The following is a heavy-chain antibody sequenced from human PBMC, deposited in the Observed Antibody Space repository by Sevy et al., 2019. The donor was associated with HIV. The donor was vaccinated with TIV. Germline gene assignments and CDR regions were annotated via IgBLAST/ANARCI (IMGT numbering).Heavy chain of an antibody. V-gene: IGHV1-18*04. CDR3: ARDKPLATVTTRGNIDY. D-gene: IGHD4-17*01. CDR1: GYTFTSYG. Sequence: ASVKVSCKASGYTFTSYGISWVRQAPGQGLEWMGWISAYNGNTNYAQKLQGRVTMTTDTSTSTAYMELRSLRSDDTAVYYCARDKPLATVTTRGNIDYWGQVTLVTVSS. J-gene: IGHJ4*02. CDR2: ISAYNGNT.